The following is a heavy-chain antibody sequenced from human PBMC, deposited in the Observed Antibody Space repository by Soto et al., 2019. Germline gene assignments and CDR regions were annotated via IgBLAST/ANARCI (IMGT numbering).Heavy chain of an antibody. CDR3: AKLHTKEQWLDQTDYYYYYGMDV. D-gene: IGHD6-19*01. Sequence: GGSLRLSCAASGFTFSSYGMHWVRQAPGKGLEWVAVISYDGSNKYYADSVKGRFTISRDNSKNTLYLQMNSLRAEDTAVYYCAKLHTKEQWLDQTDYYYYYGMDVWGQGTTVTVSS. V-gene: IGHV3-30*18. J-gene: IGHJ6*02. CDR2: ISYDGSNK. CDR1: GFTFSSYG.